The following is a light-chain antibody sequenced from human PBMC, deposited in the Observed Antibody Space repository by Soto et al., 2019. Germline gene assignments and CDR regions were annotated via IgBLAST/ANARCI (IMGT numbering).Light chain of an antibody. CDR3: QQYDNSPIT. J-gene: IGKJ5*01. CDR1: QSVSSN. CDR2: GAS. V-gene: IGKV3D-15*02. Sequence: IVLTQSPATLSVSPGERATLSCRASQSVSSNLAWHQQRPGQAPRLLIYGASTRATGVPARFSGGGSGTDFTLTISRLEPEDFAVYYCQQYDNSPITFGQGTRLEIK.